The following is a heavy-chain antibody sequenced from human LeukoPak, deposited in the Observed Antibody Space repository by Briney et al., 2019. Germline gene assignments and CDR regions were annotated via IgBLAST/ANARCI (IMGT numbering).Heavy chain of an antibody. Sequence: ATVKVSCKASGYTFTYRYLHWVRQAPGQAPEWMGWITPFNGNTNYAQKFQDRVTITRDRSMSTAYMELSSLRSEDTAMYYCASLTYYYDSSGPGDAFDIWGQGTMVAVSS. D-gene: IGHD3-22*01. CDR2: ITPFNGNT. V-gene: IGHV1-45*02. J-gene: IGHJ3*02. CDR3: ASLTYYYDSSGPGDAFDI. CDR1: GYTFTYRY.